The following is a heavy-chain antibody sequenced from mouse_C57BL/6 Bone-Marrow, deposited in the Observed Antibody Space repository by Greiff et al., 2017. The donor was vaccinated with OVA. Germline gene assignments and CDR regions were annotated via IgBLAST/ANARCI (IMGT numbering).Heavy chain of an antibody. J-gene: IGHJ1*03. Sequence: QVQLQQSGAELVRPGTSVKVSCKASGYAFTNYLIEWVKQRPGQGLEWIGVINPGSGGTNYNEKFKGKATLTADKSSSTAYMQLSSLTSEDSAVYFCARSYGSSSYWYFDVWGTGTTVTVSS. D-gene: IGHD1-1*01. CDR3: ARSYGSSSYWYFDV. CDR2: INPGSGGT. V-gene: IGHV1-54*01. CDR1: GYAFTNYL.